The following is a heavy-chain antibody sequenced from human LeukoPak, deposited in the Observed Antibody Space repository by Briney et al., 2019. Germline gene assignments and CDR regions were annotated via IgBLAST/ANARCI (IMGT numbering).Heavy chain of an antibody. D-gene: IGHD2-15*01. V-gene: IGHV4-59*08. CDR3: ARHNPYCSGGSCYDGGDY. CDR2: IYYSGST. Sequence: SETLSLTCGVYGVSFRGFLGIWLRQPPGKGVEGSGNIYYSGSTNYNPSHKSRVTRSVDTYKNQYSLKLSSVTAADTAVYYCARHNPYCSGGSCYDGGDYWGQGTLVTVSS. J-gene: IGHJ4*02. CDR1: GVSFRGFL.